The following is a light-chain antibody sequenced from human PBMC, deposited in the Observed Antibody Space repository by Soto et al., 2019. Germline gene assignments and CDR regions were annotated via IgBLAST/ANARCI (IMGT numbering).Light chain of an antibody. CDR2: DTS. Sequence: EIAMTQSPATLSVSPGERATLSCRASQSVSSNLAWHQQKPGQAPKLLIYDTSNRATGIPARFSGSGSGTGFTLTISSLEPEDFAVYYCQQRSNWPPEITFGQGTRLEI. CDR3: QQRSNWPPEIT. J-gene: IGKJ5*01. V-gene: IGKV3-11*01. CDR1: QSVSSN.